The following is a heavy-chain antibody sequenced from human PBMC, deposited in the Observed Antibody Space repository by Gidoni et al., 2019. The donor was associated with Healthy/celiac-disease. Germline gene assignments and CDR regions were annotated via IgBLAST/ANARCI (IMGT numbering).Heavy chain of an antibody. CDR3: AKVGYYGDPFVGY. CDR1: GFTFSSYG. CDR2: ISYDGSNK. D-gene: IGHD4-17*01. V-gene: IGHV3-30*18. J-gene: IGHJ4*02. Sequence: QVQLVESGGGVVQPGRSLRLSCAASGFTFSSYGMHWVRQAPGKGLEWVAVISYDGSNKYYADSVKGRFTISRDNSKNTLYLQMNSLRAEDTAVYYCAKVGYYGDPFVGYWGQGTLVTVSS.